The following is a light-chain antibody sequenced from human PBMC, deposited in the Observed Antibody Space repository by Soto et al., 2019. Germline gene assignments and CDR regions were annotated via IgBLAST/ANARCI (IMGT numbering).Light chain of an antibody. V-gene: IGKV2-30*02. Sequence: DVVMTQSPLSLPVTLGQPASISCRSSQSLEHRDGNTYLNWFQQSPGQSPRRLIYKVSNRDSGVPDRVSGRNSGTDFTLKISRVEAADVGVYYCIQGTYCPPYTVEQGTKLEIK. J-gene: IGKJ2*01. CDR1: QSLEHRDGNTY. CDR3: IQGTYCPPYT. CDR2: KVS.